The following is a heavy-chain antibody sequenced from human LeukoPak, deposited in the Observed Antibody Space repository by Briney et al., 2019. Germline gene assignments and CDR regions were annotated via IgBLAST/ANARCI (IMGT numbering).Heavy chain of an antibody. CDR1: GITFSSYT. D-gene: IGHD6-13*01. Sequence: PGGSLRLSCAASGITFSSYTMSWVRQAPGKGLEWVSSISSSSSYIYYADSVKGRFTVSRDNAKTSLYLQVNSLRADDSALYYCARLAAAGTDFDYWGLGTQVAVSS. CDR3: ARLAAAGTDFDY. J-gene: IGHJ4*02. V-gene: IGHV3-21*01. CDR2: ISSSSSYI.